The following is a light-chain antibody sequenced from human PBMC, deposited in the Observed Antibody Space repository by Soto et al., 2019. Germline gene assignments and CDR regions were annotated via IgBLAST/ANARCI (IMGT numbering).Light chain of an antibody. CDR2: AAS. CDR3: QQSYSTPGIT. CDR1: QSISGY. Sequence: DIQMTQSPSSLSASVGDRVTITCRASQSISGYLNWYQQKPGKAPKLLIYAASSLHSGVPSRFSGSGSGTDFTLTISSLQPEDVATYYCQQSYSTPGITFGQGTRLEIK. J-gene: IGKJ5*01. V-gene: IGKV1-39*01.